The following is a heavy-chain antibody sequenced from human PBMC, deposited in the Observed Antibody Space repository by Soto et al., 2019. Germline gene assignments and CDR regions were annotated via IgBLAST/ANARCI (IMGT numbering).Heavy chain of an antibody. CDR3: AREGVAPYYYYGMDV. D-gene: IGHD5-12*01. Sequence: SVKVSCKASGGTFSSYAISWVRQAPGQGLEWIGRIIPILGIANYAQKFQGRVTITADKSTSTAYMELSSLRSDDTAVYYCAREGVAPYYYYGMDVWGQGTPVTVSS. J-gene: IGHJ6*02. V-gene: IGHV1-69*04. CDR2: IIPILGIA. CDR1: GGTFSSYA.